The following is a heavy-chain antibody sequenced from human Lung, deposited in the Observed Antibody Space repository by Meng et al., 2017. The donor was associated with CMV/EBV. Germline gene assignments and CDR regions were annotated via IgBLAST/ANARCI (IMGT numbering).Heavy chain of an antibody. CDR1: GGSISSGTYF. D-gene: IGHD6-13*01. J-gene: IGHJ4*01. V-gene: IGHV4-39*07. Sequence: SXTLSLXCTVSGGSISSGTYFWGWIRQTPGKRLEWIGSIYYSGTTYHNPSLKSRVTMSVDTSKNQFSLGLRSVTAADTAVYYCARDAEGGSSWAKIEDWGRGXLVTVSS. CDR3: ARDAEGGSSWAKIED. CDR2: IYYSGTT.